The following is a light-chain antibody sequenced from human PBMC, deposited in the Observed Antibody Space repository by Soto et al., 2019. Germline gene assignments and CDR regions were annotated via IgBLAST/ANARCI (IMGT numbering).Light chain of an antibody. Sequence: QSALTQPASVSGSPGQSITISCTGTSSDVGGYNHVSWYQQHPGKAPKLLIYEVSNRPSGVSDRFSVSKSGNTASLTISGLQVEDEADYYCSSFTSTNTWVFGGGTKLTVL. V-gene: IGLV2-14*01. CDR1: SSDVGGYNH. J-gene: IGLJ3*02. CDR2: EVS. CDR3: SSFTSTNTWV.